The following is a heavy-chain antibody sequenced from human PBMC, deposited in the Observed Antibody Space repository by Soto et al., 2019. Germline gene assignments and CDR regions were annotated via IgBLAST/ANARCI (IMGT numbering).Heavy chain of an antibody. V-gene: IGHV3-48*02. CDR3: ARGGFGEQTYYYYGMDV. J-gene: IGHJ6*02. CDR2: ISSSGSTI. Sequence: PGGSLRLSCAASKFTFSNYIMNWVRQAPGKGLEWVSYISSSGSTIYYADSVKGQFTISRDNAENSLYLQMNSLRDEDTAVYYCARGGFGEQTYYYYGMDVWGQGTTVTVSS. CDR1: KFTFSNYI. D-gene: IGHD3-10*01.